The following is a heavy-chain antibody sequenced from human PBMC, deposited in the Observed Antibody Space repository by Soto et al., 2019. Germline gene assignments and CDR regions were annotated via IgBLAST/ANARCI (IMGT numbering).Heavy chain of an antibody. V-gene: IGHV3-48*01. Sequence: EVQLVESGGGLVQPGGSLRLSCAASGFTFSNYSMNWVRQAPGKGLEWVSYISSYSTIYYADSVKGRFTISRDNAKNSLYLQMNSLRAEDTAVYYCARETQWLNWFDPWGQGTLVTVSS. D-gene: IGHD6-19*01. CDR2: ISSYSTI. CDR1: GFTFSNYS. J-gene: IGHJ5*02. CDR3: ARETQWLNWFDP.